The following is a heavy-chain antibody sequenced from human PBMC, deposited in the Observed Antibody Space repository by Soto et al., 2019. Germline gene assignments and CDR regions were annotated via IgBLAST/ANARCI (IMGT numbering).Heavy chain of an antibody. J-gene: IGHJ4*02. D-gene: IGHD3-16*02. CDR1: GFTFSNAW. CDR2: INSDGSIT. CDR3: VRYSRSVGGSYRPDY. V-gene: IGHV3-74*02. Sequence: EVQLVESGGGLVKPGGFLRLSCAASGFTFSNAWMSWVRQAPGKGLEWVGRINSDGSITNYADAVKGRFTISRDNVKNTLYLQMNSLRAEDTAVYYCVRYSRSVGGSYRPDYWGQGTLVTVSS.